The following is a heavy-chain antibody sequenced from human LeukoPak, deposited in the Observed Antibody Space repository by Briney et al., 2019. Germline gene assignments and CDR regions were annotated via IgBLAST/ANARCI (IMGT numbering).Heavy chain of an antibody. CDR3: AGDSYGSGSYHI. CDR2: IYYSGST. D-gene: IGHD3-10*01. Sequence: SETLSLTCTVSGGSISSSSYYWGWIRQPPGKGLEWIGSIYYSGSTYYNPSLKSRVTISVDTSKNQFSLKLSSVTAADTAVYYCAGDSYGSGSYHIWGQGTLVTVSS. CDR1: GGSISSSSYY. V-gene: IGHV4-39*07. J-gene: IGHJ4*02.